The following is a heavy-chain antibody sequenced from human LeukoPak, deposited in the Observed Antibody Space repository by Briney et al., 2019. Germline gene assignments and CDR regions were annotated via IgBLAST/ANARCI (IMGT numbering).Heavy chain of an antibody. D-gene: IGHD3-9*01. V-gene: IGHV4-4*02. CDR1: GGSISSSNW. J-gene: IGHJ4*02. Sequence: PSGTLSLTCAVSGGSISSSNWWSWVRQPPGKGLEWIGEIYHSGSTNYNPSLKSRVTISVDKSKNQFSLKLSSVTAADTAVYYCARSYYDILTGYFDWGQGTLVTVSS. CDR3: ARSYYDILTGYFD. CDR2: IYHSGST.